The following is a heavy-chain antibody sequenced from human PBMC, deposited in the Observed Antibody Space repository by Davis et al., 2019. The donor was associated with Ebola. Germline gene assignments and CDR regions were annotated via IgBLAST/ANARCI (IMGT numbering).Heavy chain of an antibody. V-gene: IGHV3-74*01. CDR1: GFTFSRYW. J-gene: IGHJ5*02. CDR2: INGDATIT. CDR3: ARVATDWFDP. Sequence: GESLKISCAASGFTFSRYWMHWVRQIPGTGLVWVSNINGDATITNYADFVKGRFTISRDNAKNTLYLQMNSLRVEDAGLYFCARVATDWFDPWGQGTLVTVSS.